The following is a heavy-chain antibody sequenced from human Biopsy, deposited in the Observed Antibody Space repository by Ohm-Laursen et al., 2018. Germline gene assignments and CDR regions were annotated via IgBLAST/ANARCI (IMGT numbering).Heavy chain of an antibody. CDR2: ISYDGYNK. Sequence: SLRLSCTAPGFDFGSYGMHWVRQTPGKGLESVALISYDGYNKWYADSVKGRFTISRDNSKNTLYLQMNSLRVEDTAVYYCAKDGGPYCGGCELDYWGQGTQVTVSS. CDR3: AKDGGPYCGGCELDY. D-gene: IGHD2-21*01. V-gene: IGHV3-30*18. CDR1: GFDFGSYG. J-gene: IGHJ4*02.